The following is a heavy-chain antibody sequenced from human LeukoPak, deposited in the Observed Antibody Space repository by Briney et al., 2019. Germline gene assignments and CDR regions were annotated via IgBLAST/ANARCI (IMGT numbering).Heavy chain of an antibody. V-gene: IGHV3-23*01. CDR1: GFTFSSYA. CDR2: ISGSGGST. CDR3: AKDPTVRTFDI. Sequence: GGSLSLSCAASGFTFSSYAMSWVRQAPGKGLEWVSAISGSGGSTYYADSVKGRFTISRDNSKNTLYLQMNSLRAEDMAVYYCAKDPTVRTFDIWGQGTMVTVSS. J-gene: IGHJ3*02. D-gene: IGHD4-17*01.